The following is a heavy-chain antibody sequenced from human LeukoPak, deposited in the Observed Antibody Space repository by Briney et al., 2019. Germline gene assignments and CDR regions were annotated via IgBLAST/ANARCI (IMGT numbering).Heavy chain of an antibody. D-gene: IGHD3-10*01. CDR2: IRRDGSET. V-gene: IGHV3-7*01. Sequence: GGSLRLSCAASGFSFSNYWMTWIRRAPGKGLECVANIRRDGSETHYVDSVKGRFTISRDNAKNSLDLQMNSLRVEDTGIYYCVKVAKYYYGSETYYFFEHWGQGTPVTASS. CDR3: VKVAKYYYGSETYYFFEH. CDR1: GFSFSNYW. J-gene: IGHJ4*02.